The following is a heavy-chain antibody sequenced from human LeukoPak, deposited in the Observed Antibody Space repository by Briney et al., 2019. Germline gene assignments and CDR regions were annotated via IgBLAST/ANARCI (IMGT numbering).Heavy chain of an antibody. CDR3: ASYCSGGSCYNYHAFDI. CDR2: IYHSGST. J-gene: IGHJ3*02. Sequence: PSETLSLTCAVSGYSISSGYYWGWIRQPPGKGLEWIGSIYHSGSTYYNPSLKSRVTISVGTSKNQFSLKLSSVTAADTAVYYCASYCSGGSCYNYHAFDIWGQGTMVTVSS. CDR1: GYSISSGYY. D-gene: IGHD2-15*01. V-gene: IGHV4-38-2*01.